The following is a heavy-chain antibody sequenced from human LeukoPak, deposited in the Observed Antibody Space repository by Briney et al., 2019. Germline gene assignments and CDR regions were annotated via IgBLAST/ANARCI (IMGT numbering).Heavy chain of an antibody. D-gene: IGHD4-17*01. CDR2: ISGSGGST. J-gene: IGHJ4*02. Sequence: GRSLRLSCAASGFTFDDYAMSWVRQAPGKGLEWVSAISGSGGSTYYADSVKGRFTISRDNSKNTLYLQMNSLRAEDTAVYYCAKMALTIRIYGEFDYWGQGTLVTVSS. CDR3: AKMALTIRIYGEFDY. V-gene: IGHV3-23*01. CDR1: GFTFDDYA.